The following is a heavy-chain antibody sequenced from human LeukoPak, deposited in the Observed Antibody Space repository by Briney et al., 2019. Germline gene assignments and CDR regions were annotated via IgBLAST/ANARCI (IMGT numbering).Heavy chain of an antibody. Sequence: GASVKVSCTASGYTFTSYGISWVRQAPGQGLEWMGWISAYNGNTNYAQKLQGRVTMTRDTSISTAYMELSRLRSDDTAVYYCARDLTSFGSFDYWGQGTLVTVSS. J-gene: IGHJ4*02. D-gene: IGHD3-10*01. CDR3: ARDLTSFGSFDY. V-gene: IGHV1-18*01. CDR2: ISAYNGNT. CDR1: GYTFTSYG.